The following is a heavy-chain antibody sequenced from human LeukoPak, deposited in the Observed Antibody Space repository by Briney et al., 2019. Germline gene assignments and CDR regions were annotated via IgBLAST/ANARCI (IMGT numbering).Heavy chain of an antibody. V-gene: IGHV3-20*04. CDR3: ARVTKQQYYYYMDA. Sequence: GGSLRLSCAASGFTFDDYGMSWVRQAPGKGLEWVSGINWNGGSTGYADSVKGRFTISRDNAKNSLYLQMNSLRAEDTALYYCARVTKQQYYYYMDAWGKGTTVTVSS. D-gene: IGHD6-13*01. CDR1: GFTFDDYG. CDR2: INWNGGST. J-gene: IGHJ6*03.